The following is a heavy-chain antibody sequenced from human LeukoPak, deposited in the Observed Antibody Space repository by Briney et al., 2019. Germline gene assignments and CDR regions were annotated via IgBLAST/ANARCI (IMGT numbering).Heavy chain of an antibody. CDR2: IIPIFGTA. J-gene: IGHJ3*02. Sequence: ASVNVSCKASGGTFSSYAISWVRQAPGQGLEWMGGIIPIFGTANYAQKFQGRVTITADESTSTAYMELSSLRSEDTAVYYCARGSERYCSGGSCERGAFDIWGQGTMVTVSS. CDR3: ARGSERYCSGGSCERGAFDI. D-gene: IGHD2-15*01. V-gene: IGHV1-69*01. CDR1: GGTFSSYA.